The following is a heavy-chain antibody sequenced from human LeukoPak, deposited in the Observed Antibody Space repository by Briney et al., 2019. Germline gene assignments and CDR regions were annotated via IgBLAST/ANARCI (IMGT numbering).Heavy chain of an antibody. Sequence: GGSLRLSCAASGFTFSSYAMSWVRQAPGKGLEWVSAISGSGGSTYYADSVKGRFTISRDNSKSTLYLQMNSLRAEDTAVYYCAPRGYSGYGGFDYWGQGTLVTVSS. D-gene: IGHD5-12*01. CDR1: GFTFSSYA. CDR2: ISGSGGST. CDR3: APRGYSGYGGFDY. V-gene: IGHV3-23*01. J-gene: IGHJ4*02.